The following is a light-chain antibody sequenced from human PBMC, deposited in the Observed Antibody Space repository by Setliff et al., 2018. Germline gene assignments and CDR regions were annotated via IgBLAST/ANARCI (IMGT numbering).Light chain of an antibody. J-gene: IGLJ2*01. CDR2: DVS. CDR1: SSDVGGYNY. Sequence: QSALAQPRSVSGSPGQSVTISCTGTSSDVGGYNYVSWYQQYPGKAPKLMIYDVSKRPSGVPDRFSGSKSGNTASLTISGLQAEDEADYYCCSYAGSYPWVFGGGTKVTVL. V-gene: IGLV2-11*01. CDR3: CSYAGSYPWV.